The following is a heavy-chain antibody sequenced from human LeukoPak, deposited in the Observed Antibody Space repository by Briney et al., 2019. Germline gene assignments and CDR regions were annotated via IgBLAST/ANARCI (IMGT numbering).Heavy chain of an antibody. V-gene: IGHV3-7*01. D-gene: IGHD3-3*01. CDR3: ARDKRPYYDMWSGPFDY. J-gene: IGHJ4*02. Sequence: PGGSLSLSCAVSGFTFSNYWMSWVRQAPGKGLEWVANIKQDGTGKYYVDSAKGRFTISRDNAKNSLYLQMDSLRAEDTAVYYCARDKRPYYDMWSGPFDYWGQGTLVTVSS. CDR2: IKQDGTGK. CDR1: GFTFSNYW.